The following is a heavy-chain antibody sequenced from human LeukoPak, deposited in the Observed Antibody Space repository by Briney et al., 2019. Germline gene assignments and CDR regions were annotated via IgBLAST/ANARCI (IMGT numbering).Heavy chain of an antibody. CDR2: IYYSGNT. Sequence: SETLSLTCTVSGGSISSSSYYWGWIRQPPGKGLEWIGNIYYSGNTYYNSSLKSRVTISVDTSKNQFSLKLSSVTAADTAVYYCARRSRDGHNPFNWFDPWGQGTLVTVSS. J-gene: IGHJ5*02. CDR1: GGSISSSSYY. CDR3: ARRSRDGHNPFNWFDP. V-gene: IGHV4-39*07. D-gene: IGHD5-24*01.